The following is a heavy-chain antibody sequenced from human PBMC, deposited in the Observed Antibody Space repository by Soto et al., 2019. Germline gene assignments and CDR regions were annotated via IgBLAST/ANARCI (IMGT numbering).Heavy chain of an antibody. Sequence: EVQLVESGGGLIQPGGSLRLSCAASGFTVSSNYMSWVRQAPGKGLEWVSVIYSGGSTYYADSVKGRFTISRDNSKNTLYLQMNSLRAEDTAVCYCARDDSYGTRYFDYWGQGTLVTVSS. CDR3: ARDDSYGTRYFDY. D-gene: IGHD5-18*01. J-gene: IGHJ4*02. CDR2: IYSGGST. V-gene: IGHV3-53*01. CDR1: GFTVSSNY.